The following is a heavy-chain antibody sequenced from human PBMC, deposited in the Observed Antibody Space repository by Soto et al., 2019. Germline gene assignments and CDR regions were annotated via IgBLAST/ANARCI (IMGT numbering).Heavy chain of an antibody. CDR1: GFTFSSYG. Sequence: QVQLVESGGGVVQPGRSQRLSCAASGFTFSSYGMHWVRQAPGKGLEWVAVIWYDGSNKYYADSVKGRFTISRDNSKNTLYLQMNSLRAEDTAVYYCAREAAAAGLPFDYWGQGTLVTVSS. D-gene: IGHD6-13*01. J-gene: IGHJ4*02. CDR2: IWYDGSNK. V-gene: IGHV3-33*01. CDR3: AREAAAAGLPFDY.